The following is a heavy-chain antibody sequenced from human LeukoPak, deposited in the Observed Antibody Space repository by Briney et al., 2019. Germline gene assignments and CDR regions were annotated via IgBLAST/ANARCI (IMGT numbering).Heavy chain of an antibody. V-gene: IGHV3-73*01. CDR3: TRLHLG. Sequence: GGSLKLSCAASGFTFSGSAMYWVRQASGKGLEWVGHIRSKTNSYATIYAASVKGRFTISRDDSKNTAYLQMNSLKTEDTAVYYCTRLHLGWGQGTLVTVSS. J-gene: IGHJ4*02. CDR1: GFTFSGSA. CDR2: IRSKTNSYAT. D-gene: IGHD1-26*01.